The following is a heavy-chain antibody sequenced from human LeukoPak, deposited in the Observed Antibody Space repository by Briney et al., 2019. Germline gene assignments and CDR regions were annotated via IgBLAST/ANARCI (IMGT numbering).Heavy chain of an antibody. CDR3: ARAAEYSSSSD. D-gene: IGHD6-6*01. Sequence: ASVKVSCKASGYTFTSYGISWVRQAPGQGLEWMGWISAYNGNTNYAQKLQGRVTMTTDTSTSTACMELRSLRSDDTAVYYCARAAEYSSSSDWGQGTLVTVSS. CDR2: ISAYNGNT. CDR1: GYTFTSYG. J-gene: IGHJ4*02. V-gene: IGHV1-18*01.